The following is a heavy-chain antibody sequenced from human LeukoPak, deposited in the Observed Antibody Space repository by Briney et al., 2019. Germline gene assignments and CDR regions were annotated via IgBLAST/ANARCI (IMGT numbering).Heavy chain of an antibody. CDR3: ITRGTAATNPDY. CDR2: IKSKTDGRTT. D-gene: IGHD4-17*01. V-gene: IGHV3-15*01. CDR1: GFTFSNAW. Sequence: GGSLRLSCAASGFTFSNAWMTWVRQAPGKGLEWVGLIKSKTDGRTTDYAAPVQGRFTISRDDSKNTLYLQMNGLKAEDTAVYYCITRGTAATNPDYWGQGTLVTVSS. J-gene: IGHJ4*02.